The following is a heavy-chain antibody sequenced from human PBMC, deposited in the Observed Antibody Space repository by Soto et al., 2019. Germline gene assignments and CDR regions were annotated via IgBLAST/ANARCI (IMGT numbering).Heavy chain of an antibody. CDR3: ARVQGAYYDFWSGYSRYNWFDP. D-gene: IGHD3-3*01. Sequence: QVQLVQSGAEAKKPGSSVKVSCKASGGTFSSYAISWVRQAPGQGLEWMGGIIPIFGTANYAQKFQGRVTITADKSTSTAYMELSSLRSEDTAVYYCARVQGAYYDFWSGYSRYNWFDPWGQGTLVTVSS. V-gene: IGHV1-69*06. CDR1: GGTFSSYA. CDR2: IIPIFGTA. J-gene: IGHJ5*02.